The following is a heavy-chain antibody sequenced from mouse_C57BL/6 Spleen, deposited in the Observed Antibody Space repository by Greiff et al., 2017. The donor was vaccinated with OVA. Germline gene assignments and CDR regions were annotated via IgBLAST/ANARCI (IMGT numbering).Heavy chain of an antibody. D-gene: IGHD2-1*01. CDR2: IYPGDGDT. Sequence: QVQLQQSGPELVKPGASVKISCKASGYAFSSSWMNWVKQRPGKGLEWIGRIYPGDGDTNYNGKFKGKATLTADKSSSTAYMQLSSLTSEDSAVYFCARFGIYYPFDYWGQGTTLTVSS. CDR1: GYAFSSSW. V-gene: IGHV1-82*01. CDR3: ARFGIYYPFDY. J-gene: IGHJ2*01.